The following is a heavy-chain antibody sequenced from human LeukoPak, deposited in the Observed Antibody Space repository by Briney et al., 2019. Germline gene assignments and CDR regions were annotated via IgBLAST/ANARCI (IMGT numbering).Heavy chain of an antibody. D-gene: IGHD5-24*01. Sequence: GASVTVSCKSSGYTFTSNGISWVRQAPGKGRGWMGWISANSGNTNYAQKMQGRVTMTTETSSSTAYMELRNLRSDDTAVYYCARDKNYRFDYWGQGTLVTVSS. J-gene: IGHJ4*02. CDR2: ISANSGNT. V-gene: IGHV1-18*01. CDR1: GYTFTSNG. CDR3: ARDKNYRFDY.